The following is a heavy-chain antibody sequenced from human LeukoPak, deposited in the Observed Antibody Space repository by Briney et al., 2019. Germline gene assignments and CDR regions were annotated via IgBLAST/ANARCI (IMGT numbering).Heavy chain of an antibody. V-gene: IGHV4-59*12. J-gene: IGHJ5*02. Sequence: SETLSLTCTVSGGSISGYYWSWIRQPPGKGLQFIGYIYYSGSTYYNPSLKSRVTISVDTSKNQFSLKLSSVTAADTAVYYCARGIAYYYDSSGYYPNWFDPWGQGTLVTVSS. CDR3: ARGIAYYYDSSGYYPNWFDP. CDR2: IYYSGST. CDR1: GGSISGYY. D-gene: IGHD3-22*01.